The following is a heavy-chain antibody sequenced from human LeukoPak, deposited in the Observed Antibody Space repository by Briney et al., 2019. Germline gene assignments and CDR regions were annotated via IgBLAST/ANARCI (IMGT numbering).Heavy chain of an antibody. CDR1: GYTLTELS. D-gene: IGHD5-18*01. CDR3: ARVGQLVY. Sequence: ASVRVSCKVSGYTLTELSMHWVRQAPGKGLEWMGGFDPEDGETIYAQKFQGRVTMTTDTSTSTAYMELRSLRSDDTAVYYCARVGQLVYWGQGTLVTVSS. CDR2: FDPEDGET. J-gene: IGHJ4*02. V-gene: IGHV1-24*01.